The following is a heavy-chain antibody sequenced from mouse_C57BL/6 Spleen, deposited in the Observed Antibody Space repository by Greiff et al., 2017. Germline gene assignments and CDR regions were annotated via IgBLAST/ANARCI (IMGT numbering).Heavy chain of an antibody. D-gene: IGHD2-14*01. CDR2: IDPSDSYT. V-gene: IGHV1-59*01. CDR3: ARSVERYGPSWFAY. J-gene: IGHJ3*01. CDR1: GYTFTSYW. Sequence: QVQLQQPGAELVRPGTSVKLSCKASGYTFTSYWMHWVKQRPGQGLEWIGVIDPSDSYTNYNQQFKGKATLPVDTSSSTAYMQLSSLTSEDSAVYYCARSVERYGPSWFAYWGQGTLVTVSA.